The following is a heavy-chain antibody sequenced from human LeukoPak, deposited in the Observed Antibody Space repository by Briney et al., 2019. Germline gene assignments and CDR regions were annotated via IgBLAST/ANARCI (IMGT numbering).Heavy chain of an antibody. J-gene: IGHJ4*02. CDR1: GFTFSDYA. V-gene: IGHV3-9*01. D-gene: IGHD6-13*01. CDR2: ISQNSGSN. CDR3: AKAAAAGTSFDY. Sequence: SLTLSCAASGFTFSDYAMHWVRQAPGKGLEWVAGISQNSGSNGYADSVKGRFTISRDNAKNSLYLQMNSLRAEDTALYYCAKAAAAGTSFDYWGQGTPVTVSS.